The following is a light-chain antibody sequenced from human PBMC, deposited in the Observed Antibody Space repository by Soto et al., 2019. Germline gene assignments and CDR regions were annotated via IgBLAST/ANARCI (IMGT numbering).Light chain of an antibody. J-gene: IGLJ2*01. CDR2: EVT. V-gene: IGLV2-8*01. CDR3: SSHAGIINVV. Sequence: QSALTQPPSASGSPGQSVTISCTGTSGDVGGYDSVAWYQQHPGKAPKLIIYEVTKRPSGVPDRFSGSRSGNTASLTVSGLQAEDEADYYCSSHAGIINVVFGGGTKLTVL. CDR1: SGDVGGYDS.